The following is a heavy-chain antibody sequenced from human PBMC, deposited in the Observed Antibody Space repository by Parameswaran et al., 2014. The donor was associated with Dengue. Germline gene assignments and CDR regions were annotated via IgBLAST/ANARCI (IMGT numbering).Heavy chain of an antibody. CDR3: ARDSHELPWYSSGWSASGYGMDV. V-gene: IGHV3-21*01. CDR2: ISSSSSYI. Sequence: VRQMPGKGLEWVSSISSSSSYIYYADSVKGRFTISRDNAKNSLYLQMNSLRAEDTAVYYCARDSHELPWYSSGWSASGYGMDVWGQGTTVTVSS. J-gene: IGHJ6*02. D-gene: IGHD6-19*01.